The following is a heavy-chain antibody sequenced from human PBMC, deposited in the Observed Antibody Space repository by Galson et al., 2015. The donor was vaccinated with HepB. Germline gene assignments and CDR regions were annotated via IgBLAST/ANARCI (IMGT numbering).Heavy chain of an antibody. Sequence: LSLTCAVYGGSFSGYYWSWIRQPPGEGLEWIGEINHSGSTNYNPSLKSRVTISVDTSKNQFSLKLSSVTAADTAVYFCARVAYNSNWLHYWGQGTLVTVSS. CDR3: ARVAYNSNWLHY. V-gene: IGHV4-34*01. J-gene: IGHJ4*02. CDR2: INHSGST. D-gene: IGHD6-13*01. CDR1: GGSFSGYY.